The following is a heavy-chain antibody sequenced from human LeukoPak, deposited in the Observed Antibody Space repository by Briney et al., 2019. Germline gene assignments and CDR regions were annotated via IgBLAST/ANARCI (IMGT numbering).Heavy chain of an antibody. CDR2: ISGSGGST. V-gene: IGHV3-23*01. Sequence: GGSLRLSCAASGFTFSSYAMGWVRQAPGKGLEWVSAISGSGGSTYYADSVKGRFTISRDNSKNTLYLQMNSLRAEDTAVYYCARDGEWLRSVLDYWGQGTLVTVSS. CDR3: ARDGEWLRSVLDY. D-gene: IGHD5-12*01. J-gene: IGHJ4*02. CDR1: GFTFSSYA.